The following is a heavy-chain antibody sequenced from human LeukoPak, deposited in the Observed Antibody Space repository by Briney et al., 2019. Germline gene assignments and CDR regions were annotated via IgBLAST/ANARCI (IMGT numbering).Heavy chain of an antibody. CDR1: GYTFTSYG. CDR3: ARDRRERLRLGELSLDY. D-gene: IGHD3-16*02. J-gene: IGHJ4*02. Sequence: ASVKVSCKASGYTFTSYGISWVRQAPGQGLEWMGWISAYNGNTNYAQKLQGRVTMTTDTSTSTAYMELRSLRSDDTAVYYCARDRRERLRLGELSLDYWGQGTLVTVSP. CDR2: ISAYNGNT. V-gene: IGHV1-18*01.